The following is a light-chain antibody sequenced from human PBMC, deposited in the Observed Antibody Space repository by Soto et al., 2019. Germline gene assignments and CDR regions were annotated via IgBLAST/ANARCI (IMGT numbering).Light chain of an antibody. CDR2: EVT. J-gene: IGLJ1*01. V-gene: IGLV2-14*01. CDR3: CSYTSNRTYV. Sequence: QSALTQPASVSGSPGQSITISCTGTSRDVGAYIYVSWYQQHPGKAPKVMIYEVTNRPSGVSDRFSGSKSGNTASLTISGLQAEDEADYYCCSYTSNRTYVFGTGTKLTVL. CDR1: SRDVGAYIY.